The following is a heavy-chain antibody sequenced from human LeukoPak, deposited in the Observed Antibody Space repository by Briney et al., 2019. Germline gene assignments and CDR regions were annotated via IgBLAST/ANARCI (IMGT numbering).Heavy chain of an antibody. J-gene: IGHJ4*02. D-gene: IGHD3-16*01. CDR3: AKVTYDYVWGSYEN. CDR1: GFTFRSYV. Sequence: GGSLRLSCAASGFTFRSYVLSWVRQAPGKGLEWVSALSGSGESTYYADAVKGRFTISRDNSKNTVHLQMNGLRAEDTAVYHCAKVTYDYVWGSYENWGQGTLVTVSS. CDR2: LSGSGEST. V-gene: IGHV3-23*01.